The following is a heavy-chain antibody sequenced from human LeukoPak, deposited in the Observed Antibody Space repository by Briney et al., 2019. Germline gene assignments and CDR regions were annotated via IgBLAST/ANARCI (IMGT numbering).Heavy chain of an antibody. D-gene: IGHD5-18*01. CDR3: AKYKYGYSYVYSDC. Sequence: PGGSLRLSCAASGFTFSNYAMTWVRQAPGKGLEWVSAISGSGGNTYYADSVKGRFTSSRDNSKNTLYLQMNNLRAEDTAVYYCAKYKYGYSYVYSDCWGQGTLVTVSS. CDR2: ISGSGGNT. CDR1: GFTFSNYA. J-gene: IGHJ4*02. V-gene: IGHV3-23*01.